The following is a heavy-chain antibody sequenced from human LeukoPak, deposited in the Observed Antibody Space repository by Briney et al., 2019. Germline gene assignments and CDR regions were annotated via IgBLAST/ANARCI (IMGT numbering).Heavy chain of an antibody. V-gene: IGHV3-30-3*01. CDR3: ARDFRDYRDYVAYFDS. Sequence: GGSLRLSCAASGFTFSSYAMHWVRQAPGKGLEWVSVILYDGTNKYYADSVKGRFTISRDNSRNTLYLQMNSLRAEDTAVYYCARDFRDYRDYVAYFDSWGQGTLVTVSS. CDR1: GFTFSSYA. CDR2: ILYDGTNK. J-gene: IGHJ4*02. D-gene: IGHD4-17*01.